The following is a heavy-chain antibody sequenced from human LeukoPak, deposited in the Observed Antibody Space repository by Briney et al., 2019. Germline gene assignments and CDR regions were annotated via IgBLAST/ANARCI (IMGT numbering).Heavy chain of an antibody. Sequence: GASVKVSCKASGYTFTNYDISWVRQAPGQGLEWMGWINPNDGGTNSAQKFQGRVTMTRDTSIGTAYMELNRLTYDDTAVYYCGRDRHWNQGNFDYWGQGTLVTVSS. J-gene: IGHJ4*02. CDR2: INPNDGGT. CDR1: GYTFTNYD. V-gene: IGHV1-2*02. CDR3: GRDRHWNQGNFDY. D-gene: IGHD1-1*01.